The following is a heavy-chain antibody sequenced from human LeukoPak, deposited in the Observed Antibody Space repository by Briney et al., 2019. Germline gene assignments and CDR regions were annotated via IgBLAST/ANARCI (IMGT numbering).Heavy chain of an antibody. D-gene: IGHD6-13*01. Sequence: PGGSLRLSCAASGFTFSGYSMNWVRQAPGKGLEWVSSISSSSSYIYYADSVKGRFTISRDNAKNSLYLQMNSLRAEDTAVYYCARGGAPGIAAAGERYYYYGMDVWGQGTTVTVSS. CDR1: GFTFSGYS. V-gene: IGHV3-21*01. J-gene: IGHJ6*02. CDR3: ARGGAPGIAAAGERYYYYGMDV. CDR2: ISSSSSYI.